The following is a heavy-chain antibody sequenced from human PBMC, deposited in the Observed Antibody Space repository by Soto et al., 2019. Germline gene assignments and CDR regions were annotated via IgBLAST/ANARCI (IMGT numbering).Heavy chain of an antibody. D-gene: IGHD5-12*01. CDR3: ARDLGGYDLYGPDT. J-gene: IGHJ5*02. Sequence: ASVKVSCKTSGDTFTDSSMHWVRQAPGQGLEWMGWINLNSGDTNYAEKFRGRVSMTRDTSIITAYMELTRLKSDDTAVYYCARDLGGYDLYGPDTWGQGTLVTVSS. CDR2: INLNSGDT. CDR1: GDTFTDSS. V-gene: IGHV1-2*02.